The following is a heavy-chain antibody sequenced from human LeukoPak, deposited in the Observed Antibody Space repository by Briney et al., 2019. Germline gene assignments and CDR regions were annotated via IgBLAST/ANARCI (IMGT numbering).Heavy chain of an antibody. CDR2: INPSGGST. CDR3: ARAGIGSIWEAQFDY. D-gene: IGHD6-13*01. Sequence: ASVKVSCKASGYTFTSYYMHWVRQAPGQGLEWMGIINPSGGSTSYAQKFQGRVTMTRDTSTSTVYMELSSLRSEDTAVYYCARAGIGSIWEAQFDYWGQGTLVTVSS. V-gene: IGHV1-46*01. CDR1: GYTFTSYY. J-gene: IGHJ4*02.